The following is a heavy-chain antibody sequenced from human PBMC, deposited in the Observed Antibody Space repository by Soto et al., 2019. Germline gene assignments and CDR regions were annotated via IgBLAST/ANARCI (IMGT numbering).Heavy chain of an antibody. Sequence: SETLSLTCNVTGDSIKTHYWSWIRQAPGKGLEWIGYIYYSGSTLYNPSLKTRDTISADTAKNQFSLGLTSLTAADTAGYYCASGWMAAFDNWGQGTLVTVSS. CDR1: GDSIKTHY. CDR2: IYYSGST. D-gene: IGHD2-2*03. J-gene: IGHJ4*02. CDR3: ASGWMAAFDN. V-gene: IGHV4-59*11.